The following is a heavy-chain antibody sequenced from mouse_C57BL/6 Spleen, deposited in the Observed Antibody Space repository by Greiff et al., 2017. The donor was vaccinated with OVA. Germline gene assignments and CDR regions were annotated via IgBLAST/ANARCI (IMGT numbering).Heavy chain of an antibody. Sequence: EVKLMESGGGLVQPGGSMKLSCAASGFTFSDAWMDWVRQSPEKGLEWVAEIRNKANNHATYYAESVKGRFTISRDDSKSSVYLQMNSLRAEDTGIYYCTRGSYYSNYLYYAMDYWGQGTSVTVSS. V-gene: IGHV6-6*01. J-gene: IGHJ4*01. D-gene: IGHD2-5*01. CDR2: IRNKANNHAT. CDR3: TRGSYYSNYLYYAMDY. CDR1: GFTFSDAW.